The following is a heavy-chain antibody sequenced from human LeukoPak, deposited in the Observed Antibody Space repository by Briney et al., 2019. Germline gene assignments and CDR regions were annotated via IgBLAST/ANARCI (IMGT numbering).Heavy chain of an antibody. Sequence: PGGSLRLSCAASGLTFSSYWMHWVRQVPGKGLVWVSRINSDGSSTNYADSVKGRFTISRDNSKNTLYLQMNSLRAEDTAIYYCAKNLTLGDYWGQGTLVTVSS. CDR1: GLTFSSYW. CDR3: AKNLTLGDY. D-gene: IGHD3-16*01. V-gene: IGHV3-74*01. CDR2: INSDGSST. J-gene: IGHJ4*02.